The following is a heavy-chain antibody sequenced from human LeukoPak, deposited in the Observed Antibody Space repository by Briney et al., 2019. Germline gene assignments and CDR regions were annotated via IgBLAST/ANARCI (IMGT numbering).Heavy chain of an antibody. V-gene: IGHV4-39*01. D-gene: IGHD6-19*01. CDR1: GGSISSSSYY. J-gene: IGHJ4*02. CDR2: IYYGGSA. CDR3: ARHLSSGWSDY. Sequence: SETLSLTCTVSGGSISSSSYYWGWIRQPPGKGLEWIGSIYYGGSAYYNPSLKSRVTISVDTSKNQFSLKLSSVTAADTAVYYCARHLSSGWSDYWGQGTLVTVS.